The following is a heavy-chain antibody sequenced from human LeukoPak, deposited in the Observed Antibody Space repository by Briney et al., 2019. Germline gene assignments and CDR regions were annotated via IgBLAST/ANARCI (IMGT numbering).Heavy chain of an antibody. V-gene: IGHV1-69*13. CDR1: GGTFISYA. J-gene: IGHJ6*02. CDR3: ATNFAIFGVVNDYYYGMDV. CDR2: IIPIFGTA. D-gene: IGHD3-3*01. Sequence: ASVKVSCKASGGTFISYAISWVRQAPGQGLEWMGGIIPIFGTANYAQKFQGRVTITADESTSTAYMELSSLRSEDTAVYYCATNFAIFGVVNDYYYGMDVWGQGTTVTVSS.